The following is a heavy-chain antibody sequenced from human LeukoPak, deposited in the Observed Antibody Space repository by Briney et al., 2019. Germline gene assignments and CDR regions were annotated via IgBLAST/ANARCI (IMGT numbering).Heavy chain of an antibody. CDR2: VYHTGTS. CDR3: ARVVNGGHFDS. CDR1: GASINDYY. D-gene: IGHD2-8*01. J-gene: IGHJ4*02. V-gene: IGHV4-59*12. Sequence: PSETLSLTCSVSGASINDYYWTWIRQPPGKGLEWLGYVYHTGTSGYHPSLKSRVAMSLDTSKNQVSLKLSSVTAADTAVYFCARVVNGGHFDSWGQGTLVTVSS.